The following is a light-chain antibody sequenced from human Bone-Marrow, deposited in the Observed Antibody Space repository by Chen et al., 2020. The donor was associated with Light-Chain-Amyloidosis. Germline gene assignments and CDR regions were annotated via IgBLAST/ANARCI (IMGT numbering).Light chain of an antibody. CDR2: EVT. Sequence: QSDLNQPASVSGSPEQSITISCTGTSSDVGGDNHVSWYQQHPDKARKLMIYEVTNPPSWVPDRFSGSKSDNTASLIISGLQTEDEADYFCSSYTITNTLVFGSGTRVTVL. V-gene: IGLV2-14*01. CDR1: SSDVGGDNH. J-gene: IGLJ1*01. CDR3: SSYTITNTLV.